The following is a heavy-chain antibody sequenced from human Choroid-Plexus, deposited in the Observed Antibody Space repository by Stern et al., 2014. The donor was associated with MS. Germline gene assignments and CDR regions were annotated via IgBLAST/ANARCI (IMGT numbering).Heavy chain of an antibody. D-gene: IGHD6-19*01. J-gene: IGHJ4*02. Sequence: VQLVESGAEVKKPGASVKVSCKAFGYTFTSNKMHWVRQAPGQGLEWMGIINPGGGSTRYAQKLQGRVTMTRDTSTSTVYMELTSLRSEDTAVYSCARYNGGWSVDSWGQGTLVIVSS. CDR1: GYTFTSNK. CDR3: ARYNGGWSVDS. CDR2: INPGGGST. V-gene: IGHV1-46*01.